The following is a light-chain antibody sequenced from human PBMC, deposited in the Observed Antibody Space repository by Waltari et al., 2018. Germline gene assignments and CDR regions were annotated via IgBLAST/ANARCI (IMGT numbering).Light chain of an antibody. CDR1: HEITTS. CDR3: QHYHSLPYT. V-gene: IGKV1-33*01. CDR2: DAS. Sequence: DNQLTQSPSYLSAAVGDRVTLPCQATHEITTSISWFHQRPGKAPQLLIYDASSLHAGVPSRFSGTGSGTAFSFTITSLQPEDSATYYCQHYHSLPYTFGRGTKLQIK. J-gene: IGKJ2*01.